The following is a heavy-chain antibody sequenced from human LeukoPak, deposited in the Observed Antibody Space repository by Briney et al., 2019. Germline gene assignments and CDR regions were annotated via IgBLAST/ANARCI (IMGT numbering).Heavy chain of an antibody. V-gene: IGHV4-31*03. J-gene: IGHJ4*02. CDR1: GTSVSNYIFY. D-gene: IGHD4-23*01. CDR2: IYHTAAT. Sequence: NPSETLSLTCSVSGTSVSNYIFYWNWSRQQRGKGLEWIGYIYHTAATFYNPSLKSRLTISLDTSQNQFSLKMTSVTGADTAMYYCGKVGGNSNYWGQGTLVTVSS. CDR3: GKVGGNSNY.